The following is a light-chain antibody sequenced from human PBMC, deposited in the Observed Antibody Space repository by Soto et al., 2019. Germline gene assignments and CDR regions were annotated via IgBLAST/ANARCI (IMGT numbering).Light chain of an antibody. CDR3: QQRFNWQVT. CDR1: QSVSRN. Sequence: EIVLTQSPATMSLSPGERATLSCRTSQSVSRNLAWYQQKPGQAPRLLIYDASQRATGIAARFSGSGSGTDFTLTISSLEPEDFAVYYCQQRFNWQVTFGQGTRLEIK. J-gene: IGKJ5*01. CDR2: DAS. V-gene: IGKV3-11*01.